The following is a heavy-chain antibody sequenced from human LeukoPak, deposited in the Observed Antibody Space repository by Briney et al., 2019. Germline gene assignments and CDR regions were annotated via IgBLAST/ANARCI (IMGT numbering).Heavy chain of an antibody. J-gene: IGHJ3*01. Sequence: SETLSLTCTVSGAYLNNYNWTWIRQPAAQGLGWIGRLYATESPIYNPSLKGRVTMSQDTSKDQLSLTLTSVTAADSAVYYCASLSSGAAFDVWGQGAVLPVSS. D-gene: IGHD3-22*01. CDR2: LYATESP. CDR1: GAYLNNYN. CDR3: ASLSSGAAFDV. V-gene: IGHV4-4*07.